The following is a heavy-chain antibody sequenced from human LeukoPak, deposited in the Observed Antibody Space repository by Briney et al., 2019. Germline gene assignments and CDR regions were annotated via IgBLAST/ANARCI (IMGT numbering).Heavy chain of an antibody. CDR2: INAGNGST. J-gene: IGHJ4*02. D-gene: IGHD5-24*01. CDR3: ASDASMATIYYFDF. CDR1: GYTFTNFA. V-gene: IGHV1-3*01. Sequence: ASVKVSCKASGYTFTNFAIHWVRQAPGQRLEWMGWINAGNGSTKYSQKFQGRVTIARDTSASTAYMQLSSLRSEDTAVYYCASDASMATIYYFDFWGQGTLVTVSS.